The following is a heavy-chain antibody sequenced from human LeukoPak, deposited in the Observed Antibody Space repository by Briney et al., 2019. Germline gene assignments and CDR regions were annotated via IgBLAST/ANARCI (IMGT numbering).Heavy chain of an antibody. CDR2: IYHSGST. Sequence: SQTLSLTCAVSGGSISSGGYSWSWIRQPPGKGLEWIGYIYHSGSTYYNPSLKSRVTISVDKSKNQFSLKLSSVTAADTAVYYCARVGGSGNYGMDVWGQGTTVTVSS. V-gene: IGHV4-30-2*01. D-gene: IGHD3-10*01. CDR3: ARVGGSGNYGMDV. CDR1: GGSISSGGYS. J-gene: IGHJ6*02.